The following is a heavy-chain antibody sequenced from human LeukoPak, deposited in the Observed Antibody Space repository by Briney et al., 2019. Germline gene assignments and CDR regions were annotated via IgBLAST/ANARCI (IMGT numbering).Heavy chain of an antibody. CDR3: ARDLLHRGYAFDI. CDR1: GGSFSGYY. D-gene: IGHD5-12*01. V-gene: IGHV4-34*01. CDR2: INHSGST. Sequence: SETLSLTCAVYGGSFSGYYWSWIRQPPGKGLEWIGEINHSGSTNYNPSLKSRVTISVDTSKNQFSLKLSSVTAADTAVYYCARDLLHRGYAFDIWGQGTMVTVSS. J-gene: IGHJ3*02.